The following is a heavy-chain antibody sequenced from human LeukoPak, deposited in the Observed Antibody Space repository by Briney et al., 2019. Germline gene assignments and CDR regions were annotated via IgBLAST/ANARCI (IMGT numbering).Heavy chain of an antibody. D-gene: IGHD3-10*01. V-gene: IGHV3-23*01. CDR1: GFTFSSYA. J-gene: IGHJ6*02. Sequence: GGSLRLSCAASGFTFSSYAMSWVRQAPGKGLEWVSAISGSGGSTYHADSVKGRFTISRDNSKNTLYLQMNSLRAEDTAVYYCAKDRTITMVREPYGMDVWGQGTTVTVSS. CDR2: ISGSGGST. CDR3: AKDRTITMVREPYGMDV.